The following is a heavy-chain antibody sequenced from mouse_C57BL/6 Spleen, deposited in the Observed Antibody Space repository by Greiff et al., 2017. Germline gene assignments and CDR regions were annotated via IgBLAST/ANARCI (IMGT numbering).Heavy chain of an antibody. D-gene: IGHD1-1*02. CDR3: ARSGLRWWYYFDY. CDR2: INPYNGDT. J-gene: IGHJ2*01. Sequence: VQLKESGPELVKPGDSVKISCKASGYSFTGYFMNWVMQSHGKSLEWIGRINPYNGDTFYNQKFKGKATLTVDKSSSTAHMELLSLTSEDSAVYYCARSGLRWWYYFDYWGQGPTLTFSS. CDR1: GYSFTGYF. V-gene: IGHV1-20*01.